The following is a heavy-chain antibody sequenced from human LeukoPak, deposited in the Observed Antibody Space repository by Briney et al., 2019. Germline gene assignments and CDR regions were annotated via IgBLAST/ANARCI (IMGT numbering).Heavy chain of an antibody. V-gene: IGHV4-34*01. J-gene: IGHJ4*02. CDR1: GGSFSGYY. CDR3: ARGRGRYYYGSGSYYDY. Sequence: PSETLSLTCAVYGGSFSGYYWSWIRQPPGKGLEWIGAIDHSGSTNYNPSLKSRVTISVDTSKNQFSLKLSSVTAADTAVYYCARGRGRYYYGSGSYYDYWGQGTLVTVSS. CDR2: IDHSGST. D-gene: IGHD3-10*01.